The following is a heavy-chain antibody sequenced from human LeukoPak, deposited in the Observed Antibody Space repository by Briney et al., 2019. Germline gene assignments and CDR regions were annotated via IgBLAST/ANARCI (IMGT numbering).Heavy chain of an antibody. Sequence: GGSLRLSCAASGFTFSSYGMHWVRQAPGKGLEWVAVISYDGSNKYYADSVKGRFTISRDNSKNTLYLQMNSLRAEDTAVYYCATLSYDPEYGMDVWGQGTTVTVSS. CDR3: ATLSYDPEYGMDV. CDR2: ISYDGSNK. CDR1: GFTFSSYG. V-gene: IGHV3-30*03. D-gene: IGHD3-22*01. J-gene: IGHJ6*02.